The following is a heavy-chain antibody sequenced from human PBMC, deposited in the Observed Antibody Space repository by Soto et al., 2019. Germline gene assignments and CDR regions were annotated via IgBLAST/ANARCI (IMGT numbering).Heavy chain of an antibody. J-gene: IGHJ6*02. CDR3: TRGTWNYYHGLDV. V-gene: IGHV3-33*01. CDR1: GFTFSSYG. Sequence: QVQLVESGGGVVQPGRSLRLSCAASGFTFSSYGMHWVRQAPGKGLEWVAVIWYDGSNKYYADSVKGRFTISRDNSKNPLYLQMNSLRPEDTAVYYCTRGTWNYYHGLDVWGQGTTVTVSS. CDR2: IWYDGSNK. D-gene: IGHD1-1*01.